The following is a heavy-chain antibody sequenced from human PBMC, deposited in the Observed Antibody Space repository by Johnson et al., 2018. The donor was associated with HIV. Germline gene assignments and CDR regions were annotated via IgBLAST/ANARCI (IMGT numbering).Heavy chain of an antibody. Sequence: QVQLVESGGGLVKPGGSLRLSCAASGFTFSDYYMTWIRQAPGTGLEWVSYISRSGSTIYYADSVKGRFTISRDNAKNSLYLQMNSLRAEDTALYYCARFTERYSGSSIPHDAFDIWGQGTMVTVSS. D-gene: IGHD1-26*01. J-gene: IGHJ3*02. CDR3: ARFTERYSGSSIPHDAFDI. CDR1: GFTFSDYY. V-gene: IGHV3-11*01. CDR2: ISRSGSTI.